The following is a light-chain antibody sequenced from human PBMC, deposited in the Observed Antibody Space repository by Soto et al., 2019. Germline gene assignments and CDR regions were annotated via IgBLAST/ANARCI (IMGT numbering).Light chain of an antibody. Sequence: QSVLTQPASMSGSPGQSITISCTGSSSDVGSYKYVSWYQQHPGKAPKLIIYEVSNRPSGVSFRFSGSKSGNTASLTLSGLQADDEAEYYCASFSNSTFVFGSGTKVTVL. CDR3: ASFSNSTFV. CDR1: SSDVGSYKY. J-gene: IGLJ1*01. V-gene: IGLV2-14*01. CDR2: EVS.